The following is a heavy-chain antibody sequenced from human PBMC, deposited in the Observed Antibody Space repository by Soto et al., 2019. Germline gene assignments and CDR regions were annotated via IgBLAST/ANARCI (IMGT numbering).Heavy chain of an antibody. Sequence: GSLRLSCAASGFTFSSYSMNWVRQAPGKGLEWVSSISSSSSYIYYADSVKGRFTISRDNAKNSLYLQMNSLRAEDTAVYYCARDATRTLWFGELLGDFDYWGQGTLVTVSS. CDR2: ISSSSSYI. D-gene: IGHD3-10*01. CDR3: ARDATRTLWFGELLGDFDY. V-gene: IGHV3-21*01. J-gene: IGHJ4*02. CDR1: GFTFSSYS.